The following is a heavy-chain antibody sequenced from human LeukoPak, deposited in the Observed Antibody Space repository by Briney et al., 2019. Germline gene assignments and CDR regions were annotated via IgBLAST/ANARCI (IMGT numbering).Heavy chain of an antibody. J-gene: IGHJ3*02. CDR3: ASDQGLRPLLWFCDAFDI. CDR1: GYTFTSYA. Sequence: ASVKVSCKASGYTFTSYAMNWVRQAPGQGLEWMGWINTNTGNPTYAQGFTGRFVFSLDTSVSTAYLQISSLKAEDTAVYYCASDQGLRPLLWFCDAFDIWGQGTMVTVSS. V-gene: IGHV7-4-1*02. D-gene: IGHD3-10*01. CDR2: INTNTGNP.